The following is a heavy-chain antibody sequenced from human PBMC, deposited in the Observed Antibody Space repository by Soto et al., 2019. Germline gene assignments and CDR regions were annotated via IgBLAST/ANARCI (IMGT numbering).Heavy chain of an antibody. Sequence: GGSLRLSCAASRFTFSSYGMHWVRQAPGEGLEWVAVISHDGNKKDYVDSVKGRFTVSRDNSKNTVYLQMNSLRGEDTAVYYCAKDFGRGDYVGGWFDPWGQGTLVTVSS. CDR1: RFTFSSYG. CDR2: ISHDGNKK. D-gene: IGHD4-17*01. CDR3: AKDFGRGDYVGGWFDP. J-gene: IGHJ5*02. V-gene: IGHV3-30*18.